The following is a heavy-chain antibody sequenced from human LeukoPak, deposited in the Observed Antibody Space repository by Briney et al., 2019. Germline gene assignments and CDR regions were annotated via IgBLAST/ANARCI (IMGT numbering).Heavy chain of an antibody. CDR3: ARTWAEDAFDI. Sequence: GGSLRLSCAASGFTFSSYWMSWVRQAPGKGLEWVANIKQDGSQKYYVDSVKGRFTISRGNAKNSLYLQMNSLRAEDTAVYYCARTWAEDAFDIWGQGTMVTVSS. CDR2: IKQDGSQK. CDR1: GFTFSSYW. D-gene: IGHD7-27*01. V-gene: IGHV3-7*01. J-gene: IGHJ3*02.